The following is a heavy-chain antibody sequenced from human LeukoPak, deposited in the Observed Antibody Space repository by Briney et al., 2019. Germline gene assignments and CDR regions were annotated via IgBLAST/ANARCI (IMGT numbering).Heavy chain of an antibody. V-gene: IGHV3-21*01. D-gene: IGHD3-22*01. Sequence: GGSLRLSCAASGFTLSSYSMNWVRQAPGKGLEWVSSISSSSSYIYYADSVKGRFTNSRDNAKNSLYLQMNSLRAEDTAVYYCARASYYYDSSGYTDYWGQGTLVTVSS. CDR3: ARASYYYDSSGYTDY. J-gene: IGHJ4*02. CDR1: GFTLSSYS. CDR2: ISSSSSYI.